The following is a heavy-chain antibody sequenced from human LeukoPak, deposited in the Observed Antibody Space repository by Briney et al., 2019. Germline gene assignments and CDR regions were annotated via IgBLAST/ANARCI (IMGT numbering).Heavy chain of an antibody. J-gene: IGHJ6*03. D-gene: IGHD3-3*01. CDR1: GGSISSYY. CDR2: IYTSGST. CDR3: ARDPPSHYDFWSGYLSHYYYYYMDV. Sequence: KPSETLSLTCTVSGGSISSYYWSWIRQPAGKGLEWIGRIYTSGSTNYNPSLKSRVTMSVDTSKNQFSLKLSSVTAADTAVYYCARDPPSHYDFWSGYLSHYYYYYMDVWGKGTTVTVSS. V-gene: IGHV4-4*07.